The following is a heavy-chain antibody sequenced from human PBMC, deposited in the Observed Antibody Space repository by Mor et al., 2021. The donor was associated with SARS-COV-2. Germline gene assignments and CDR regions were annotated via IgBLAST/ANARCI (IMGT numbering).Heavy chain of an antibody. V-gene: IGHV1-24*01. CDR3: ATDFGIAVDAFDI. Sequence: QKFQGRVTKTEDTSTDTAYMELSSLRSEDTAVYYCATDFGIAVDAFDIWGQGTMVTVSS. J-gene: IGHJ3*02. D-gene: IGHD6-19*01.